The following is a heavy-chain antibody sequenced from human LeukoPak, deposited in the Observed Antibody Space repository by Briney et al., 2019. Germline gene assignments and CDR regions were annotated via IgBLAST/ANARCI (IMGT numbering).Heavy chain of an antibody. CDR2: IRYGGTNK. D-gene: IGHD3-16*01. Sequence: GGSLRLSCAASGLTFSSYGKHWVRQAPGKGLEWVAFIRYGGTNKYYADSVKGRFTISRDNSKNTLYLQMNSLRAEDTAVYYCAKLPSVWGWGIGIREDYWGQGTLVTVSS. CDR1: GLTFSSYG. J-gene: IGHJ4*02. V-gene: IGHV3-30*02. CDR3: AKLPSVWGWGIGIREDY.